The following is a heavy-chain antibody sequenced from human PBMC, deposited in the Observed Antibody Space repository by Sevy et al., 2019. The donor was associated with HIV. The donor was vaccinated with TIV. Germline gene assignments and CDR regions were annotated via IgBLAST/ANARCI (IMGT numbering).Heavy chain of an antibody. CDR3: ARTGSYADTYFYYYAMDV. D-gene: IGHD3-16*01. Sequence: GGSLRLSCAASEFTFSSYWMTWVRQGPGKGLEWVANINQGGSEENYADSVKGRFTIFRDNAKKSLFLQMNSLRAEDTAVYHCARTGSYADTYFYYYAMDVWGRGTTVTVSS. CDR1: EFTFSSYW. J-gene: IGHJ6*02. CDR2: INQGGSEE. V-gene: IGHV3-7*01.